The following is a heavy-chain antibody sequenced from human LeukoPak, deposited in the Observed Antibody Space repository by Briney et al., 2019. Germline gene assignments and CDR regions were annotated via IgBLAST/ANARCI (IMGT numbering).Heavy chain of an antibody. CDR3: ARGRGYSYGYSSDS. D-gene: IGHD5-18*01. J-gene: IGHJ4*02. Sequence: SETLSLTCAVYGGSFSGYYWSWIRQPPGKGLEWIGSVHYSGSTNYNPSLRSRVTISVDTSKTQISLRLSSVTAADTAVYYCARGRGYSYGYSSDSWGQGTLVTVSS. CDR1: GGSFSGYY. CDR2: VHYSGST. V-gene: IGHV4-59*01.